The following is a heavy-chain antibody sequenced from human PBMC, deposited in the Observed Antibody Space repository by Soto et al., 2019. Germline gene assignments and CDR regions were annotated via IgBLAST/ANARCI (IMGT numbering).Heavy chain of an antibody. CDR2: ISSGSSYI. D-gene: IGHD3-10*01. CDR1: AFTFSTYT. CDR3: ARDILSGGAYPDS. Sequence: GGSLRLSCAPSAFTFSTYTMNWVRQAPWKGLEWISSISSGSSYIYYAGSVKGRFTISRDNAKNSLFLQMNSLRTTDTAVYYCARDILSGGAYPDSWGQGT. J-gene: IGHJ5*01. V-gene: IGHV3-21*04.